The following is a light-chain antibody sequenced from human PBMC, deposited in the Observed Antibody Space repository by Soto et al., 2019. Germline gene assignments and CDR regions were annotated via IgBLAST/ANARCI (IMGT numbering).Light chain of an antibody. CDR2: DAS. V-gene: IGKV3-11*01. CDR1: QSVSSY. J-gene: IGKJ5*01. CDR3: QQRSSWPLT. Sequence: EIVLTQSPATLSLSPGERATLSCRVSQSVSSYLGWYQQKPGQAPRLLIYDASNRATGILARFSGSGYGTDFTLTISSLEPEDFAVYYCQQRSSWPLTFGQGTRLEIK.